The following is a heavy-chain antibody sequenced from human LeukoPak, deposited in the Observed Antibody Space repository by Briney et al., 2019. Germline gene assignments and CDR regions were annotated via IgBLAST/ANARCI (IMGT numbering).Heavy chain of an antibody. V-gene: IGHV3-30*04. Sequence: GSLRLSCAASGFTFSSYAMHWARQAPGKGLEWVAVISYDGSNKYYADSVKGRFTISRDNSKNTLYLQMNSLRAEDTAVYYCARDGGDHWGQGTLVTVSS. CDR3: ARDGGDH. D-gene: IGHD3-16*01. J-gene: IGHJ4*02. CDR2: ISYDGSNK. CDR1: GFTFSSYA.